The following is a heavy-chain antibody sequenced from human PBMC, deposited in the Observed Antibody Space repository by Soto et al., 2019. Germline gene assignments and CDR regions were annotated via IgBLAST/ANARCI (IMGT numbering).Heavy chain of an antibody. CDR1: GGSISSGGYS. V-gene: IGHV4-30-2*01. CDR2: IYHSGST. CDR3: ARLPSP. Sequence: QLQLQESGSGLVKPSQTLSLTCAVSGGSISSGGYSWSCIRQPPGKVLEWIGYIYHSGSTYYNSSLKRRVTISVDRSNNQFSLKLSSVTAADTAVYYWARLPSPWCQGTLVTVSS. J-gene: IGHJ5*02.